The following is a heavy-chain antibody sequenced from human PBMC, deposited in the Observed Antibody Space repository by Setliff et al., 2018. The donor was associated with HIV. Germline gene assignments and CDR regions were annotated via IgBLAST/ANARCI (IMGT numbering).Heavy chain of an antibody. D-gene: IGHD3-22*01. CDR1: GGSIRGYY. J-gene: IGHJ4*02. V-gene: IGHV4-59*08. Sequence: PSETLSLTCTVSGGSIRGYYWSWPRQPPGKGLEWIGYVFYTGSTTYSPSLKSRLTISVDTSQHQFSLKLTSVTAADTAVYYCARQVPIPGVAVTPIDFWGQGILVTVS. CDR3: ARQVPIPGVAVTPIDF. CDR2: VFYTGST.